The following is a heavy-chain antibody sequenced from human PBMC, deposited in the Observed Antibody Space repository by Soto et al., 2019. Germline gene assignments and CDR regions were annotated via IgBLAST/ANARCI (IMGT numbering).Heavy chain of an antibody. Sequence: PSETLSLTCAVYGGSFSGYYWSWIRQPPGKGLEWIGEINHSGSTNYNPSLKSRVTISVDTSKNQFSLKLSSVTAADTAVYYCAGTEGVVTPFYYYYYGMDAWGQGTTVTVSS. CDR3: AGTEGVVTPFYYYYYGMDA. D-gene: IGHD3-3*01. J-gene: IGHJ6*02. CDR2: INHSGST. CDR1: GGSFSGYY. V-gene: IGHV4-34*01.